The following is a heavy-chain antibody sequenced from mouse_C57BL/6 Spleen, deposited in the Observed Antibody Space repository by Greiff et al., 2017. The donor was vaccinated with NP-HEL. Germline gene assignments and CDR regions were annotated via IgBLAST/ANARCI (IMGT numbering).Heavy chain of an antibody. CDR3: ARCGYYYGSSYVDY. CDR1: GFSLTSYG. Sequence: VQLQQSGPGLVQPSQSLSITCTVSGFSLTSYGVHWVRQSPGKGLEWLGVIWSGGSTDYNAAFISRLSISKNNSKSQVFFKMNSQQTDDTAIYYCARCGYYYGSSYVDYWGQGTTLTVSS. D-gene: IGHD1-1*01. CDR2: IWSGGST. V-gene: IGHV2-2*01. J-gene: IGHJ2*01.